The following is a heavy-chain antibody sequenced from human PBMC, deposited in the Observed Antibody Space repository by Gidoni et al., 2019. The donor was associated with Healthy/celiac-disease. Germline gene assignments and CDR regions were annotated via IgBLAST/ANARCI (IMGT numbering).Heavy chain of an antibody. Sequence: EVQLVESGGGLVKPGGSLRLSCAASGFTFSSYSMNWVRQAPGKGLEWVSSISSSSSYIYYADSVKGRFTISRDNAKNSLYLQMNSLRAEDTAVYYCARVHDYYDSSGYFYWGQGTLVTVSS. J-gene: IGHJ4*02. CDR1: GFTFSSYS. D-gene: IGHD3-22*01. CDR2: ISSSSSYI. CDR3: ARVHDYYDSSGYFY. V-gene: IGHV3-21*01.